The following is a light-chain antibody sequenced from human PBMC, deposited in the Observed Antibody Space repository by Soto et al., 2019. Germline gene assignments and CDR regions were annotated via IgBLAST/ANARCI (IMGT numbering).Light chain of an antibody. CDR1: QSVRSSY. CDR3: QQYGSSPRT. CDR2: HAS. Sequence: EIVLTQSPGTLSLSPGETATLSCRASQSVRSSYSAWYQQTPGQTPRLLIYHASSRATGIPDRFSGSGSGTDFTLTISRLEAEDFAVYYCQQYGSSPRTFGQGTKVDIK. V-gene: IGKV3-20*01. J-gene: IGKJ1*01.